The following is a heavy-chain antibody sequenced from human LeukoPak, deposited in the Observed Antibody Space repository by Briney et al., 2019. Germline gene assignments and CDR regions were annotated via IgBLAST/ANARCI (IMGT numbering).Heavy chain of an antibody. D-gene: IGHD6-13*01. CDR2: IKQDGSEK. CDR1: GFTFSNYW. V-gene: IGHV3-7*01. J-gene: IGHJ4*02. Sequence: GGSLRLSCAASGFTFSNYWMSWVRQAPGKGLEWVANIKQDGSEKYYVDSVKGRFTISRDNAKNSLYLQMNSLRAEDTAVYYCARDTGYSSSWYVYWGQGTLVTVSS. CDR3: ARDTGYSSSWYVY.